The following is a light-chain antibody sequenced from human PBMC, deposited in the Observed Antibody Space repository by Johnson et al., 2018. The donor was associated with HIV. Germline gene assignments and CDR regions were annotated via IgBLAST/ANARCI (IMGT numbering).Light chain of an antibody. CDR2: ENN. CDR3: GTWDSSLSFYV. CDR1: SSNIGNNY. V-gene: IGLV1-51*02. J-gene: IGLJ1*01. Sequence: QSVLTQPPSVSAAPGQKVTISCSGSSSNIGNNYVSWYQQLPGTAPKLLIYENNKRPSGIPDRFSDSKSGTSATLGITGLQTGDAADYYCGTWDSSLSFYVFGTGTKVTV.